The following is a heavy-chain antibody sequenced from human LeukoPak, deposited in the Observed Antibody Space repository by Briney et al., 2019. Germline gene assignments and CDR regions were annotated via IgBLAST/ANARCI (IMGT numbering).Heavy chain of an antibody. D-gene: IGHD6-13*01. CDR1: GASISSYY. J-gene: IGHJ4*02. V-gene: IGHV4-59*01. CDR3: ARDRGSSWYDY. CDR2: IYYIGTT. Sequence: ASETLSLTCTVSGASISSYYWTWIRQPPGKGLEWIGYIYYIGTTNYNPSLKSRVTISVDTSKNQFSLKLSSVIAADTAVYYCARDRGSSWYDYWGQGTLATVSS.